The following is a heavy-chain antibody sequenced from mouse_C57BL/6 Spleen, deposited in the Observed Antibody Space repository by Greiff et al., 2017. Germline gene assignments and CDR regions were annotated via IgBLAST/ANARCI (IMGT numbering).Heavy chain of an antibody. CDR2: ISDGGSYT. Sequence: EVQGVESGGGLVKPGGSLKLSCAASGFTFSSYAMSWVRQTPEKRLEWVATISDGGSYTYYPDNVKGRFTISRDNAKNNLYLQMSHLKSEDTAMYYCARDRDYGSSYMDYFDYWGQGTTLTVSS. CDR3: ARDRDYGSSYMDYFDY. D-gene: IGHD1-1*01. V-gene: IGHV5-4*01. CDR1: GFTFSSYA. J-gene: IGHJ2*01.